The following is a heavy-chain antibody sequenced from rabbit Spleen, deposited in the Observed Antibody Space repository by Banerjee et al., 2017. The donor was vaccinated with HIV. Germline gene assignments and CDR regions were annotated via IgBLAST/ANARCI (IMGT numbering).Heavy chain of an antibody. CDR3: ARGPTIGGFPTYFDL. CDR1: RFDFSTYS. J-gene: IGHJ4*01. D-gene: IGHD1-1*01. V-gene: IGHV1S39*01. Sequence: ELVESGGGLVQPGGSLKLSCKASRFDFSTYSMSWVRQAPGKGLEWIGYIVPIFGVTYYANWVNGRFTISKTSTTVTLQMPSLTAADTATYFCARGPTIGGFPTYFDLWGPGTLVTVS. CDR2: IVPIFGVT.